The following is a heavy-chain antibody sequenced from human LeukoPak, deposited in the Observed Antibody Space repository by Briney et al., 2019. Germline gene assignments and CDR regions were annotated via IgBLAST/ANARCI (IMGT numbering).Heavy chain of an antibody. CDR1: GFTLSSYA. CDR2: ISYDGSNK. V-gene: IGHV3-30*04. Sequence: AGGSLRLSCAASGFTLSSYAMHWVRQAPGKGLEWVAVISYDGSNKYYADSVKGRFTISRDNSKNTLYLQMNSLRAEDTAVYYCARGAGGYSGYDQYFDYWGQGTLVTVSS. D-gene: IGHD5-12*01. J-gene: IGHJ4*02. CDR3: ARGAGGYSGYDQYFDY.